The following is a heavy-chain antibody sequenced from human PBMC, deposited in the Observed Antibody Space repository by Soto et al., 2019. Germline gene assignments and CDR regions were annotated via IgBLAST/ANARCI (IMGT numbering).Heavy chain of an antibody. CDR3: ARGFSYSNYAFDY. J-gene: IGHJ4*02. CDR2: IYSGGST. Sequence: PGGSLRLSCAASGFTVSSNYMSWVRQAPGKGLEWVSVIYSGGSTYYADSVKGRFTISRDSSKNTLYLQMNSLRAEDTAVYYCARGFSYSNYAFDYWGQGTLVTVSS. D-gene: IGHD4-4*01. CDR1: GFTVSSNY. V-gene: IGHV3-53*01.